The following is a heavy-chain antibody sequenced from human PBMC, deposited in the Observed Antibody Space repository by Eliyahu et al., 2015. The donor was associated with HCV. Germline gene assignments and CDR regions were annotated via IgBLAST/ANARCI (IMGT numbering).Heavy chain of an antibody. CDR2: MNPNSGNT. CDR3: ARVGRIAAAGTNWFDP. Sequence: QVQLVQSGAEVKKPGASVKVSCKASGYTFTSYDINWVRQATGQGLEWMGWMNPNSGNTGYAQKFQGRVTMTRNTSISTAYMELSSLRSEDTAVYYCARVGRIAAAGTNWFDPWGQGTLVTVSS. J-gene: IGHJ5*02. CDR1: GYTFTSYD. D-gene: IGHD6-13*01. V-gene: IGHV1-8*01.